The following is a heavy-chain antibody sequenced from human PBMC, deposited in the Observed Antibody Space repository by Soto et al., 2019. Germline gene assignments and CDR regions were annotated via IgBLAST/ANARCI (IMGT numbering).Heavy chain of an antibody. D-gene: IGHD4-17*01. J-gene: IGHJ6*02. CDR1: GGTFSRYS. Sequence: QVQLVQSGAEVKKPGSSVKVSCKASGGTFSRYSISWVRQAPGQGLEWMGGIVPVFGTTNYAQKFQGRVTITADESTSTLYMELSSLTSDDTAVYYCASCLVTTYFYYYGMDVWGQWTTVTVSS. CDR3: ASCLVTTYFYYYGMDV. CDR2: IVPVFGTT. V-gene: IGHV1-69*12.